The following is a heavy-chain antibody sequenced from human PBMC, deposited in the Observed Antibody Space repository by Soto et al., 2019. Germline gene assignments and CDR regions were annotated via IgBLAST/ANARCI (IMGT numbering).Heavy chain of an antibody. CDR1: GDFIGSDGYY. Sequence: PSETLSLTCTVSGDFIGSDGYYWNWIRQLPGKGLEWIGYIYYSGSAYYSTSLESRVTMSVDTSKNQFSLKLSSVTAADTAVYYCARARDYSSRCLDVWGQGTTVTVSS. J-gene: IGHJ6*02. V-gene: IGHV4-30-4*01. CDR2: IYYSGSA. D-gene: IGHD3-10*01. CDR3: ARARDYSSRCLDV.